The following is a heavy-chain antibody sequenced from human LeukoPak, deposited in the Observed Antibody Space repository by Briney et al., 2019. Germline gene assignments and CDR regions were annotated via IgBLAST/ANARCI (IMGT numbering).Heavy chain of an antibody. V-gene: IGHV4-34*01. Sequence: PSETLSLTCAVYGGSFNGYYWSWIRQSPGEGLELIGEINDSGVTNCNPSLESRVVLSVDTSKNQFSLRLSSVTAADTAVYYCARRLVDSGASQVSDHWGQGTLVTVSS. CDR2: INDSGVT. D-gene: IGHD2-15*01. CDR1: GGSFNGYY. J-gene: IGHJ4*02. CDR3: ARRLVDSGASQVSDH.